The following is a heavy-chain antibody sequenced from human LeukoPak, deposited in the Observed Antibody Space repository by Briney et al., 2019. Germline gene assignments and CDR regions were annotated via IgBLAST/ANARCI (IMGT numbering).Heavy chain of an antibody. J-gene: IGHJ4*02. CDR1: GGSISSYY. V-gene: IGHV4-39*01. CDR3: AMMYYDFWSGYREYYFDY. CDR2: IYYSGST. D-gene: IGHD3-3*01. Sequence: PSETLSLTCTVSGGSISSYYWGWIRQPPGKGLEWIGSIYYSGSTYYNPSLKSRVTISVDTSKNQFSLKLSSVTAADTAVYYCAMMYYDFWSGYREYYFDYWGQGTLVTVSS.